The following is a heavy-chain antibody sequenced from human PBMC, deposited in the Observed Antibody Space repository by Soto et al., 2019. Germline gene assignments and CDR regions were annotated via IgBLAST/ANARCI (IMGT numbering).Heavy chain of an antibody. V-gene: IGHV3-73*01. CDR1: GFTFSGSA. Sequence: GGSLRLSCAASGFTFSGSAMHLVRQASGKGLECVCRIRIKANSYATAYAASVKGRFTLSRDDSKNTAYLQMNSLKTEYTAVYSCTIPGRTAPREIHNWGQGPTFLVSS. CDR3: TIPGRTAPREIHN. CDR2: IRIKANSYAT. D-gene: IGHD1-1*01. J-gene: IGHJ6*02.